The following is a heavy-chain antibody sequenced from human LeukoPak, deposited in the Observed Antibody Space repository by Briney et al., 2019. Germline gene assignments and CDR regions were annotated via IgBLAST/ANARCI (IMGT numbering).Heavy chain of an antibody. D-gene: IGHD1-14*01. J-gene: IGHJ4*02. CDR3: ARDIPLEPPDY. Sequence: GGSLRLSCAASGFTLTSYWMHWVRQAPGKGLAWVSRIKIDGSTIYADSVKGRFTISRDNAKNTLFLQMNSLRAEDTAVYYCARDIPLEPPDYWGQGTLVTVSS. CDR1: GFTLTSYW. V-gene: IGHV3-74*01. CDR2: IKIDGST.